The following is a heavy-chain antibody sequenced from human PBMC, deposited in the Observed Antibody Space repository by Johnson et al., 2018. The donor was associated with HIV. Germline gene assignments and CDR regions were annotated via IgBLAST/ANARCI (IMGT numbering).Heavy chain of an antibody. D-gene: IGHD3-16*01. CDR2: ISSSGTTI. V-gene: IGHV3-11*04. CDR1: GFTFSDYY. Sequence: VQLVESGGGVVQPGGSLRLSCAASGFTFSDYYMSWIRQAPGKGLEWVSYISSSGTTIYYADSVKGRFTISRDNSKNTLYLQMNSLRAEDTAVFYCARGALGDWVDAFDIWGQGTMVTVSS. CDR3: ARGALGDWVDAFDI. J-gene: IGHJ3*02.